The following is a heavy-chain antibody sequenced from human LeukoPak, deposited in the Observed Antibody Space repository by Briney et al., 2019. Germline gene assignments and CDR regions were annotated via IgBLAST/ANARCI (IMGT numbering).Heavy chain of an antibody. Sequence: GGSLRLSCEASGFTFSNYAMSWVRQAPGKGLEWVSSISGSSDNTNYADSVKGRFTISRDNSKNILYLQMNSLTAEDTAVYYCASYLRDFWSGYFGYWGQGTLVTVSS. D-gene: IGHD3-3*01. CDR1: GFTFSNYA. V-gene: IGHV3-23*01. CDR2: ISGSSDNT. CDR3: ASYLRDFWSGYFGY. J-gene: IGHJ4*02.